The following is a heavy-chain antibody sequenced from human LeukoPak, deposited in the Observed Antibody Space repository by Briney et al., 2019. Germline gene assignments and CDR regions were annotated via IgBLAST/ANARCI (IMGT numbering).Heavy chain of an antibody. CDR3: ARDVRIYYYDSSGYLDY. CDR2: IIPILGIA. Sequence: SVKASCKASGGTFSSYAISWVRQAPGQGLEWMGRIIPILGIANYAQKFQGRVTITADKSTSTAYMELSSLRSEDTAVYYCARDVRIYYYDSSGYLDYWGQGTLVTVSS. V-gene: IGHV1-69*04. D-gene: IGHD3-22*01. J-gene: IGHJ4*02. CDR1: GGTFSSYA.